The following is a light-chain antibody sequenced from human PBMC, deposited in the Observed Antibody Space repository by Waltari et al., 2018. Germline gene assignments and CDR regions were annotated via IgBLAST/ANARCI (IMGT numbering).Light chain of an antibody. V-gene: IGKV1-17*01. CDR1: QGIGKE. CDR3: LQHNESPFT. Sequence: DIQMTQSPSSLSASVGDTVTISCRASQGIGKELNWFQQKPGKAPKILIHAASTLETGVPPRFRGSGSGTEFTLAINGLQPEDFAVYFCLQHNESPFTFGPGTRLDIK. J-gene: IGKJ3*01. CDR2: AAS.